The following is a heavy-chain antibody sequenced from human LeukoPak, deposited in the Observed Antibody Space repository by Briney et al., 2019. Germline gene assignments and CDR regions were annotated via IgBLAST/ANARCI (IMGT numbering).Heavy chain of an antibody. D-gene: IGHD1-14*01. CDR2: LLYDGNTK. V-gene: IGHV3-33*01. CDR3: SRDHRPEIQYYYMDV. J-gene: IGHJ6*03. CDR1: GFRFSNYG. Sequence: PGGSLRLSCAASGFRFSNYGMHWVRQAPGTGLEWVAALLYDGNTKHYADSVRGRFTISRDISKNTFYLQMNSLTAEDTAVYYCSRDHRPEIQYYYMDVWGKGTTVAVSS.